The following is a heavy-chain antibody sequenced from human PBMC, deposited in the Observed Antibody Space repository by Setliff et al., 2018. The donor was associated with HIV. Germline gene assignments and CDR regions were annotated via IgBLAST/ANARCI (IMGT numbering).Heavy chain of an antibody. J-gene: IGHJ6*03. CDR3: ARHCGYSPGQICYYYLDI. Sequence: SETLSLTCTVSGGSINRSGYYWGWIRQPPGKGLEWIGSIYYSGSTYYNPSLESRVTISVDASTNHFSTNHFSLKLSSVTAADTAVYYCARHCGYSPGQICYYYLDIWGKGTTVTVSS. V-gene: IGHV4-39*01. CDR1: GGSINRSGYY. CDR2: IYYSGST. D-gene: IGHD5-18*01.